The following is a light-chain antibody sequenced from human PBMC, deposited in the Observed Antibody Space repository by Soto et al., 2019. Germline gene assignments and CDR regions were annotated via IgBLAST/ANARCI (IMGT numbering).Light chain of an antibody. J-gene: IGKJ4*01. CDR3: LHHKSYPLT. CDR2: AAS. V-gene: IGKV1-17*03. Sequence: DIQMTQSPSAMSASVGDRVTITCRASQDISSYLAWFQQKPGKVPKRLIYAASGLQGGVPARFSGSGSATEFTHTNSSLQPEYFATYYCLHHKSYPLTFGGGTKVEIK. CDR1: QDISSY.